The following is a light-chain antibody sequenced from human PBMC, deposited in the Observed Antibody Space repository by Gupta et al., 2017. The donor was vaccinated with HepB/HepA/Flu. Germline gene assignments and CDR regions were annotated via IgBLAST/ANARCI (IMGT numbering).Light chain of an antibody. Sequence: QSALPHPASVSGSPGQSIPVSCPGPSSDIGRYNYVSWYQQHPGKAPKLMIYDVSNRPSGVSNRFSGSKSGNTASLTISGLQAEDEADYYCSSYTTSSTLVFGGGTKLTVL. J-gene: IGLJ2*01. CDR1: SSDIGRYNY. CDR2: DVS. CDR3: SSYTTSSTLV. V-gene: IGLV2-14*03.